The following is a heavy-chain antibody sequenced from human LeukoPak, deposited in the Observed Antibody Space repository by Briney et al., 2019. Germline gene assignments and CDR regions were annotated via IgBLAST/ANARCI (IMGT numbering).Heavy chain of an antibody. CDR1: GGSFSGYY. J-gene: IGHJ4*02. D-gene: IGHD5-18*01. Sequence: ETLSLTCAVYGGSFSGYYWSWIRQPPGKGLEWIGEINHSGSTNYNPSLKSRVTISVDTSKNQFSLKLSSVTAADTAVYYCARVPKDTAMVMGYFDYWGQGTLVTVSS. V-gene: IGHV4-34*01. CDR2: INHSGST. CDR3: ARVPKDTAMVMGYFDY.